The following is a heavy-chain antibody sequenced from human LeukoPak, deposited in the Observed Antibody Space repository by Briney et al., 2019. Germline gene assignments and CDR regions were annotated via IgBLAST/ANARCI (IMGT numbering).Heavy chain of an antibody. CDR2: IYYSGST. J-gene: IGHJ4*02. V-gene: IGHV4-59*08. D-gene: IGHD6-19*01. CDR1: GGSFSGYY. CDR3: ARHGHLGIAVAGPTFDY. Sequence: PSETLSLTCAVYGGSFSGYYWSWIRQPPGKGLEWIGYIYYSGSTNYNPSLKSRVTISVDTSKNQFSLKLSSVTAADTAVYYCARHGHLGIAVAGPTFDYWGQGTLVTVSS.